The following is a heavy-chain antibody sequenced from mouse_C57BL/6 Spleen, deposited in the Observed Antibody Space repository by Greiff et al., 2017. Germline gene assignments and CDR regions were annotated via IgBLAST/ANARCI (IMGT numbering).Heavy chain of an antibody. CDR3: AREITTVVGFDY. CDR1: GYTFTSYW. Sequence: VKLQESGTELVKPGASVKLSCKASGYTFTSYWMHWVKQRPGQGLEWIGNINPSNGGTNYNEKFKSKATLTVDKSSSTAYMQLSSLTSEDSAVYYCAREITTVVGFDYWGQGTTLTVSS. V-gene: IGHV1-53*01. D-gene: IGHD1-1*01. J-gene: IGHJ2*01. CDR2: INPSNGGT.